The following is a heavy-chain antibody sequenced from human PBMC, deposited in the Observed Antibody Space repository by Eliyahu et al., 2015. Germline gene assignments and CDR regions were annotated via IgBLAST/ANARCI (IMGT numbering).Heavy chain of an antibody. J-gene: IGHJ5*02. D-gene: IGHD3-22*01. Sequence: QVQLVQSGAEVKKPGSSVKVSCKASXGTXSSYAIXWVRQAPGQGLEWXGRIIPILGIANYAQKFQGRVTITADKSMSTAYMELSSLRSEDTAVYYCARGGYSRGWFDPWGQGTLVTVSS. V-gene: IGHV1-69*04. CDR3: ARGGYSRGWFDP. CDR2: IIPILGIA. CDR1: XGTXSSYA.